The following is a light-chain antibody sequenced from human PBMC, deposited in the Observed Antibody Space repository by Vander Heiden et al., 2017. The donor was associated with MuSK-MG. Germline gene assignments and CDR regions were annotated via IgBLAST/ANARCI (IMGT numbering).Light chain of an antibody. Sequence: DIRMTQSPSSLSASVGDRVTITCRASQSISIYLNWYQQKPGRAPKLLIYAASRLQSGVPSRFSGSASGADFTLTISSLQPEDFAIYFCQQSHSPPRTFGQGTKVEIK. CDR3: QQSHSPPRT. V-gene: IGKV1-39*01. CDR1: QSISIY. CDR2: AAS. J-gene: IGKJ1*01.